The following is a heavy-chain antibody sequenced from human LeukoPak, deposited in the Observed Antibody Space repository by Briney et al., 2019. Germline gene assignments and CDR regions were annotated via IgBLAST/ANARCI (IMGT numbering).Heavy chain of an antibody. CDR1: GFTFSSYG. D-gene: IGHD6-19*01. J-gene: IGHJ4*02. CDR2: ISYDAKSN. CDR3: AKDIDWLAFED. V-gene: IGHV3-30*18. Sequence: GGSLRLSCVTSGFTFSSYGMHWVRQVPGKGLEWVAVISYDAKSNYHVDSVKGRFTISRDNSKNTLYLQMNSLRAEDTAVYYCAKDIDWLAFEDWGQGTLVTVSS.